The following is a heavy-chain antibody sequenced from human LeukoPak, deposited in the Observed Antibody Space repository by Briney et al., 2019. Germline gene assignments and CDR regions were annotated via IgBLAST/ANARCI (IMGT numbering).Heavy chain of an antibody. CDR2: INPNSGGT. J-gene: IGHJ3*02. V-gene: IGHV1-2*02. CDR1: GYTFTGYY. Sequence: ASVKVSCKASGYTFTGYYMHWVRQAPGQGLEWMGWINPNSGGTNYAQKFQGRVTMTRDTSISTAYMELSRLRSDDTAVYYCARDLIPTLYAFDIWGQGTMVTVSS. D-gene: IGHD2-2*01. CDR3: ARDLIPTLYAFDI.